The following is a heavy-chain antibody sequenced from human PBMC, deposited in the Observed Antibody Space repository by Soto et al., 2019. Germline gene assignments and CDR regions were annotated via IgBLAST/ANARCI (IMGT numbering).Heavy chain of an antibody. Sequence: GGSLRLSCAASGFTVSSNYMSWVRQAPGKGLEWLSVIYTDDSTYYADSVKGRFTISRHNSKNTLYLQMNSLRDEDTAVYYCAREGYPFDYRGQGTLVTVSS. J-gene: IGHJ4*02. CDR1: GFTVSSNY. CDR3: AREGYPFDY. D-gene: IGHD5-12*01. CDR2: IYTDDST. V-gene: IGHV3-53*01.